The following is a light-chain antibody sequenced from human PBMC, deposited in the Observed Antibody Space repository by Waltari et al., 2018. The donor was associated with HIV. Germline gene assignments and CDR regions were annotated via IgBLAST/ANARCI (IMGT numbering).Light chain of an antibody. V-gene: IGKV1-5*03. CDR3: QQYHTYST. J-gene: IGKJ2*01. CDR1: QSITIW. Sequence: DIQMTQSPSTLSASVGDRVTITCRASQSITIWLAWYQQKPGKAPKLLIYKASSLQSGVPSRFSCSGSVTEFTLTISSLQPDDFATYYCQQYHTYSTFGQGTRLEIK. CDR2: KAS.